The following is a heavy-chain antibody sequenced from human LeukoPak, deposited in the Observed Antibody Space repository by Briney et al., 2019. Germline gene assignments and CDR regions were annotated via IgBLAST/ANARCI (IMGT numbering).Heavy chain of an antibody. CDR2: ISWNSGSI. Sequence: GGSLRLSCAASGFTFDDYAMHWVRQAPGKGLEWVSGISWNSGSIAYADSVKARFTISRDNAKNTLYLQMNSLRAEDAAVYYCARDLHSSGYVDYWGQGTLVTVSS. CDR3: ARDLHSSGYVDY. V-gene: IGHV3-9*01. D-gene: IGHD3-22*01. J-gene: IGHJ4*02. CDR1: GFTFDDYA.